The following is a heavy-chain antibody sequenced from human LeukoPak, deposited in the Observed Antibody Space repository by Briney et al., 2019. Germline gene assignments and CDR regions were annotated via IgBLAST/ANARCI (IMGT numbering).Heavy chain of an antibody. CDR1: GFTFNIYA. CDR2: ITGSGGNT. Sequence: GGSLRLSCAASGFTFNIYAMSWVRQAPGKGLEWVSVITGSGGNTFYADSVKGRFTISRDNSKNTLYLQMNSLRVEDTAVYYCAIRKSGNAIDYWGQGTLVTVSS. CDR3: AIRKSGNAIDY. J-gene: IGHJ4*02. V-gene: IGHV3-23*01. D-gene: IGHD5-12*01.